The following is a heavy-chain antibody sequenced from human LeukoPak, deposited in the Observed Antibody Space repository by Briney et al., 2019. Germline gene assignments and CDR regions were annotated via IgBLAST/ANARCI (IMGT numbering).Heavy chain of an antibody. CDR3: AKDRSIVVVPAATFADS. CDR2: ISGSGNST. V-gene: IGHV3-23*01. D-gene: IGHD2-2*01. J-gene: IGHJ4*02. Sequence: PGGSLRLSCAASGFTFSIYAMSWVRQAPGKGLEWVSTISGSGNSTHYADSVKGRFTISRDNSENTLYLQMNSLRAEDTAVYYCAKDRSIVVVPAATFADSWGQGTLVTVSS. CDR1: GFTFSIYA.